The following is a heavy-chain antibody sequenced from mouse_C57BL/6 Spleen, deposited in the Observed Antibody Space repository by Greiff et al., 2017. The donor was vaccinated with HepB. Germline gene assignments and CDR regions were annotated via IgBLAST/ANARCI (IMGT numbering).Heavy chain of an antibody. Sequence: VQLQQPGAELVKPGASVKLSCKASGYTFTSYWMQWVKQRPGQGLEWIGEIDPSDSYTNYNQKFKGKATLTVDTSSSTAYMQLSSLTSEDSAVYYCARRREGGYWGQGTTLTVSS. CDR2: IDPSDSYT. V-gene: IGHV1-50*01. J-gene: IGHJ2*01. CDR3: ARRREGGY. CDR1: GYTFTSYW.